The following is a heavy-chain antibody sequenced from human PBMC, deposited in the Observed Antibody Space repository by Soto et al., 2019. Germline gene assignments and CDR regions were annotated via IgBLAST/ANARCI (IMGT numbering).Heavy chain of an antibody. V-gene: IGHV5-10-1*01. D-gene: IGHD3-3*02. Sequence: GESLKISCTGFGYTFTTFWISWVRQMPGKGLEWMGRIDPRDSQTNYSPSFQGHVTISVDKSISTAYLQWDSLKASDTAMYYCARHSLALRKNNWFDPWGQGIMVTVSS. CDR3: ARHSLALRKNNWFDP. J-gene: IGHJ5*02. CDR2: IDPRDSQT. CDR1: GYTFTTFW.